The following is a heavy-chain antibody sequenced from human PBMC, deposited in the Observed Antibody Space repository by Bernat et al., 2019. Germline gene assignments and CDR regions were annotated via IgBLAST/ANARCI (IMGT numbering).Heavy chain of an antibody. J-gene: IGHJ5*02. CDR3: ARQKRLGSGWSRAGWFDP. V-gene: IGHV4-39*01. CDR1: GGSISSSSYY. CDR2: IYYSGST. D-gene: IGHD6-19*01. Sequence: QLQLQESGPGLVKPSETLSLTCTVSGGSISSSSYYWGWIRQPPGKGLEWIGSIYYSGSTYYNPSLKSRVTISVDTSKNQFSLKLSSVTAADTAVYYCARQKRLGSGWSRAGWFDPWGQGTLVTVSS.